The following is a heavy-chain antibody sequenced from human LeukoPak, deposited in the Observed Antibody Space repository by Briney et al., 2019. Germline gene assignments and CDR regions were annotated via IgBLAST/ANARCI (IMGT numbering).Heavy chain of an antibody. CDR2: TYPGDSDT. Sequence: GESLKISCKGSGSGFTSYWIGWVRQMPGKGLEWMGITYPGDSDTRYSPSFQGQVTISADKSISTAYLQWSSLKASDTAMYYCARHVDGSGSYFSDYWGQGTLVTVSS. CDR1: GSGFTSYW. V-gene: IGHV5-51*01. J-gene: IGHJ4*02. D-gene: IGHD3-10*01. CDR3: ARHVDGSGSYFSDY.